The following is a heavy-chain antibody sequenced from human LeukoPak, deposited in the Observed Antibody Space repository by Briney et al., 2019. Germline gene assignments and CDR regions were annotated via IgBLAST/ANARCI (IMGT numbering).Heavy chain of an antibody. CDR1: GFTFSDYY. D-gene: IGHD4-17*01. J-gene: IGHJ4*02. CDR3: AKDDLYGDPFDY. Sequence: GGSLRLSCAASGFTFSDYYMSWIRQAPGKGLEWVSYISSSGSTIYYADSVKGRFTISRDNAKNSLYLQMNSLRAEDTAVYYCAKDDLYGDPFDYWGQGTLVTVSS. V-gene: IGHV3-11*04. CDR2: ISSSGSTI.